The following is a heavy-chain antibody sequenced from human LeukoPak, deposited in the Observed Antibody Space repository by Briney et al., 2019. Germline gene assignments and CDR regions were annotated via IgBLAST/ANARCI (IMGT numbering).Heavy chain of an antibody. D-gene: IGHD3-22*01. CDR2: IIPIFGTA. CDR1: GGTFSSYA. CDR3: ARLTDYYDSSGYYDY. Sequence: SVTVSCTASGGTFSSYAISWVRQAPGQGLEWMGGIIPIFGTANYAQKFQGRVTITADESTSTAYMELSSLRSEDTAVHYCARLTDYYDSSGYYDYWGQGTLVTVSS. J-gene: IGHJ4*02. V-gene: IGHV1-69*13.